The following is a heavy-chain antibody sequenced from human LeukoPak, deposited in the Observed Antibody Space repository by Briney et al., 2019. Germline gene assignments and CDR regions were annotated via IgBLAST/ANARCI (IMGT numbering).Heavy chain of an antibody. J-gene: IGHJ4*02. V-gene: IGHV3-21*01. Sequence: GGSLRLSCAASGFTFSSYSMNCVRQAPGKGLEWVSSISSSSSYIYYADSVKGRFPIYRDNAQNSLYLQMNSLRAEDTAVYYCARSTQEYYFDYWGQGTLVTVSS. CDR3: ARSTQEYYFDY. CDR1: GFTFSSYS. D-gene: IGHD5/OR15-5a*01. CDR2: ISSSSSYI.